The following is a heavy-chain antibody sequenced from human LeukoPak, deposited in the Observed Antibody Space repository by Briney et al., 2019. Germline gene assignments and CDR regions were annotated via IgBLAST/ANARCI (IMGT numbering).Heavy chain of an antibody. Sequence: GGSLRLSCAASGFTFSSYGMHWVRQAPGKGLEWVAFIRYDGSNKYYADSVKGRFTISRDNSKNTLYLQMNSLRAEDTAVYYCAEGGWQQLDYWGQGTLVIVSS. V-gene: IGHV3-30*02. CDR2: IRYDGSNK. CDR3: AEGGWQQLDY. CDR1: GFTFSSYG. J-gene: IGHJ4*02. D-gene: IGHD6-13*01.